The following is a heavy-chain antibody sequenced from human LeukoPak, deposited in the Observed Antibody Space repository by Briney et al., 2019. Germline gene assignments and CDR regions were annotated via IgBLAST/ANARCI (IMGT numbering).Heavy chain of an antibody. CDR1: GYTFTGYY. J-gene: IGHJ4*02. CDR3: ARLIMAVDSRIDY. Sequence: ASVKVSCKASGYTFTGYYMHWVRQAPGQGLEWMGWINPNSGGTNYAQKFQGRVTMTRDTSISTAYLELSRLRSDDTAVYYCARLIMAVDSRIDYWGQGTLVTVSS. V-gene: IGHV1-2*02. CDR2: INPNSGGT. D-gene: IGHD6-19*01.